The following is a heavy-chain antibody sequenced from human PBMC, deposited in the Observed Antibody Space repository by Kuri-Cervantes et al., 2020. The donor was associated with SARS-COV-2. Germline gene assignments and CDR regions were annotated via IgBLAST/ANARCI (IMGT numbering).Heavy chain of an antibody. V-gene: IGHV3-11*04. D-gene: IGHD3-3*02. CDR3: ARTFMGYYYYMDV. J-gene: IGHJ6*03. Sequence: GGSLRLSCAASGFTFSDYYMTWIRQAPGKGLEWVSYISSSGSTIYYADSVKGRFTISRDNAKNSLYLQMNSLRAEDTAVYYCARTFMGYYYYMDVWGKGTTVTVSS. CDR1: GFTFSDYY. CDR2: ISSSGSTI.